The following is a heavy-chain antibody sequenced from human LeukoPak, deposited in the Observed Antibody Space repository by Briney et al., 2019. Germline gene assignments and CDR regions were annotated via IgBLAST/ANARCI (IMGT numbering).Heavy chain of an antibody. Sequence: PGGSLRLSCAASGFTFSDYHMSWIRQAPGKGLEWVSYISSSGSTIYYADSVKGRFTISRDNAKNSPYLQMNSLRAEDTAVYYCARDSVRGLTSFDYWGQGTLVTVSS. V-gene: IGHV3-11*01. J-gene: IGHJ4*02. CDR2: ISSSGSTI. D-gene: IGHD3-10*02. CDR3: ARDSVRGLTSFDY. CDR1: GFTFSDYH.